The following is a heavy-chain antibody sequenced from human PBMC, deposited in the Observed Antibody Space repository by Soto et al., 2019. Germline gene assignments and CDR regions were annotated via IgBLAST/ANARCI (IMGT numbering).Heavy chain of an antibody. Sequence: SVKVSCKASGGTFSRYAISWVRQAPGQGLEWMGGIIPIFGTANYAQKFQGRVTFTADASTSIAYMELSSLKSEDTAVYYCARDPLQGYRYGPETFKFGYWGQGTLVTVSS. V-gene: IGHV1-69*13. D-gene: IGHD5-18*01. CDR2: IIPIFGTA. CDR1: GGTFSRYA. CDR3: ARDPLQGYRYGPETFKFGY. J-gene: IGHJ4*02.